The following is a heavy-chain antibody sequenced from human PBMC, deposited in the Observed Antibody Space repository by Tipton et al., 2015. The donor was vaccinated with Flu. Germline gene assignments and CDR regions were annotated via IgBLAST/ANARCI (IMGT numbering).Heavy chain of an antibody. D-gene: IGHD6-19*01. Sequence: TLSLTCAVSGYSISSGFYWGWIRQPPGKGLEWIGTIYHSGSPNYNPSLKSRVTISKDTSKNQFSLTLNSVTAADTAMYYCARERRGGWPFYDAFDFWGQGTTVTVSS. CDR1: GYSISSGFY. CDR2: IYHSGSP. J-gene: IGHJ3*01. V-gene: IGHV4-38-2*02. CDR3: ARERRGGWPFYDAFDF.